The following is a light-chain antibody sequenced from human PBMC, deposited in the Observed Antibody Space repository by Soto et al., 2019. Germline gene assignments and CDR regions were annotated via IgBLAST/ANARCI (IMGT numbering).Light chain of an antibody. CDR1: QFNSND. Sequence: ATQMTQSPSSLSASVGDRVTITCRASQFNSNDLGWYQQKPGNTPKLLIFAASKLQSGVPSRFSGSGSGTDFTLTISSLQPEYFATYYCLQDYTYPLTFGGGTRVEIK. J-gene: IGKJ4*01. CDR3: LQDYTYPLT. CDR2: AAS. V-gene: IGKV1-6*01.